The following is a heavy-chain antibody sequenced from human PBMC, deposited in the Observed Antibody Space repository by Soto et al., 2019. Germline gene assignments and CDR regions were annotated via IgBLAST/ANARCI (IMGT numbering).Heavy chain of an antibody. CDR3: ARYPGYCSSTSCYHAY. CDR1: GGTFSSYA. CDR2: IIPIFGTA. J-gene: IGHJ4*02. D-gene: IGHD2-2*01. V-gene: IGHV1-69*13. Sequence: ASVKVSCKASGGTFSSYAINWVRQAPGQGLEWMGGIIPIFGTANYAQKFQGRVTITADESTSTAYMELSSLRSEDTAVYYCARYPGYCSSTSCYHAYWGQGTLVTVSS.